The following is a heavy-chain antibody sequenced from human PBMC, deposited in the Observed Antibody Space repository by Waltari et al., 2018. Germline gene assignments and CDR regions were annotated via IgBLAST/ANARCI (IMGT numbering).Heavy chain of an antibody. CDR3: AREGGSGSYDY. CDR1: GVTFSSYW. CDR2: IKQDGSEK. Sequence: EVQLVESGGGLVQPGGSLRLSCAASGVTFSSYWMSWVRQAPGKGREWVANIKQDGSEKYYVDSVKGRFTISRDNAKNSLYLQMNSLRAEDTAVYYCAREGGSGSYDYWGQGTLVTVSS. J-gene: IGHJ4*02. D-gene: IGHD3-10*01. V-gene: IGHV3-7*01.